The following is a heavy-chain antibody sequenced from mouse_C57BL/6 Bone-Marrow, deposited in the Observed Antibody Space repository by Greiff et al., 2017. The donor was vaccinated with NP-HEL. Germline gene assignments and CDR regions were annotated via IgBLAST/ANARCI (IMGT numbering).Heavy chain of an antibody. D-gene: IGHD1-1*01. CDR3: ARENQTLYGSRPFAY. V-gene: IGHV1-81*01. Sequence: QVPLQQSVAELARPGASVKLSCKASGYTFPSYGISWVKQRTGQGLEWIGEIYPRSGNTYYNEKFKGKATLTADKSSSTAYMALRSLTSEDSAVYCCARENQTLYGSRPFAYWGQGTLVTVSA. CDR1: GYTFPSYG. CDR2: IYPRSGNT. J-gene: IGHJ3*01.